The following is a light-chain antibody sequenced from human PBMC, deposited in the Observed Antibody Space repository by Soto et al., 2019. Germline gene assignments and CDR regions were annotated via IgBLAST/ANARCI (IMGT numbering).Light chain of an antibody. CDR1: QTLGSN. CDR2: DAS. J-gene: IGKJ4*02. Sequence: ELVMTQSPATLSLSPGERATLSCRASQTLGSNVAWYQQKPGQAPRLLIYDASTTASGAPARIRGSGSGTEVTLTITSLQSEDCAIYYCQHYNTWPPSFGGGTKVE. V-gene: IGKV3-15*01. CDR3: QHYNTWPPS.